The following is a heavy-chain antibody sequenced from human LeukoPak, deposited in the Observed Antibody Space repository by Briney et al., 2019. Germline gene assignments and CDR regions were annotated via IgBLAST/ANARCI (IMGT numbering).Heavy chain of an antibody. CDR1: GFTFSNYW. Sequence: PGGSLRLSCEASGFTFSNYWMSWVRQAPGKGLEWVANIKQDGSEKYYEDSVKGQFTISRDNAKNSLYLQMNSLRAEDTAVYYCARMSPPFSAWGQGTLVIVSS. CDR2: IKQDGSEK. J-gene: IGHJ5*02. CDR3: ARMSPPFSA. V-gene: IGHV3-7*01.